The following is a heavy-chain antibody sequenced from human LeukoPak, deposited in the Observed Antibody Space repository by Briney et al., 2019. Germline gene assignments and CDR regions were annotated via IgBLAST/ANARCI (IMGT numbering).Heavy chain of an antibody. CDR3: ARDGDSGDGYPGFDY. J-gene: IGHJ4*02. V-gene: IGHV3-21*01. CDR2: ISSSSSYI. Sequence: GGSLRLSCAASGFTFNSYSMNWVRQAPGKGLEWVSSISSSSSYIYYADSVKGRFTISRDNAKNSLYLQMNSLRAEDTAVYYCARDGDSGDGYPGFDYWGQGTLVTVSS. D-gene: IGHD5-24*01. CDR1: GFTFNSYS.